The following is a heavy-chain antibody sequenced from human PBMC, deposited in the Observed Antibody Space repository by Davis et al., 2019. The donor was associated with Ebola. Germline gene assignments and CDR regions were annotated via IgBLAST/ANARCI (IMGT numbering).Heavy chain of an antibody. CDR1: GFTFSSYA. CDR3: AKDGTSSRGSHAFDI. D-gene: IGHD6-6*01. V-gene: IGHV3-23*01. Sequence: GESLKISCVVSGFTFSSYAMTWVRQVPGKGLEWVSSIRDSGVHTYSADSVRGRFTISRDNSRNTLYLQMNNLRADDTAVYYCAKDGTSSRGSHAFDIWGQGTMVTVSS. J-gene: IGHJ3*02. CDR2: IRDSGVHT.